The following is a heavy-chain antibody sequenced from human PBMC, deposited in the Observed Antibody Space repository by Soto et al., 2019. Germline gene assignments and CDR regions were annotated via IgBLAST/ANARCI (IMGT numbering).Heavy chain of an antibody. J-gene: IGHJ3*02. V-gene: IGHV3-64*01. CDR1: GFTFSSYA. CDR2: ISSNGGST. CDR3: ARDPSDYGDPKMGAFDI. D-gene: IGHD4-17*01. Sequence: GGSLRLSCAASGFTFSSYAMHWVRQAPGKGLEYVSAISSNGGSTYYANSVKGRFTISRDNSKNTLYLQMGSLRAEDMAVYYCARDPSDYGDPKMGAFDIWGQGTMVTVSS.